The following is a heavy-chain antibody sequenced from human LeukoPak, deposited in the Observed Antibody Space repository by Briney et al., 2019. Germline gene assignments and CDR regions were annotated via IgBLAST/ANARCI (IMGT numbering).Heavy chain of an antibody. D-gene: IGHD1-26*01. J-gene: IGHJ5*02. CDR1: GFTFSGSA. Sequence: QPGGSLRVSCAASGFTFSGSAIHWVRQSSGKGLEWVGHIDKKDNFYATTSAASVTGRFTISRDDSKNTAYLQMNSLKTEDTALYYCTRDSGTYNWLDPWGQGTLVTVSS. CDR3: TRDSGTYNWLDP. V-gene: IGHV3-73*01. CDR2: IDKKDNFYAT.